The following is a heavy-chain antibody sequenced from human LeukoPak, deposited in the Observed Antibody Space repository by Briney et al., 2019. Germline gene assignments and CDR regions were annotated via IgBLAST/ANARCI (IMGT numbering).Heavy chain of an antibody. Sequence: PGGSLRLSCAASGFTFSSYWMSWVRQAPGKGLEWVANIKQDGSEKYYVDSVKGRFTISRDNAKNSLYLQMNSLRAEDTAVYYCARDGPHSSSWYMVYWGQGTLVTVSS. V-gene: IGHV3-7*03. CDR2: IKQDGSEK. CDR3: ARDGPHSSSWYMVY. J-gene: IGHJ4*02. D-gene: IGHD6-13*01. CDR1: GFTFSSYW.